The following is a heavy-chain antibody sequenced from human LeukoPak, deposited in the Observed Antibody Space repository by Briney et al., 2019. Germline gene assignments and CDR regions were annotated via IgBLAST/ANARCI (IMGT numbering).Heavy chain of an antibody. V-gene: IGHV4-61*02. Sequence: PSETLSLTFTVSGGSISSTSYYWSWIRQPAEKGLEWIGRIYTTESTNYNPSLKSRVTISVDTSKNQFSLKLSSVTAADTAVYYCALRDSSGRPDYWGQGTLVTVSS. J-gene: IGHJ4*02. D-gene: IGHD3-22*01. CDR3: ALRDSSGRPDY. CDR1: GGSISSTSYY. CDR2: IYTTEST.